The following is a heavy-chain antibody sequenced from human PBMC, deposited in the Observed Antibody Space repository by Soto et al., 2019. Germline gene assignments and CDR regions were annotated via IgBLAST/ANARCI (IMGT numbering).Heavy chain of an antibody. CDR2: ISYRGST. J-gene: IGHJ5*02. V-gene: IGHV4-59*01. D-gene: IGHD3-22*01. CDR1: AGSITTSY. Sequence: SETLSLTCTVSAGSITTSYWSWIRQPLGKALEWIGYISYRGSTNYNPSLKSRLTISIDTSKSQISLKLTSMTTADTAVYYCASSGIVGREVNTWFDPLGQGTLVTVSS. CDR3: ASSGIVGREVNTWFDP.